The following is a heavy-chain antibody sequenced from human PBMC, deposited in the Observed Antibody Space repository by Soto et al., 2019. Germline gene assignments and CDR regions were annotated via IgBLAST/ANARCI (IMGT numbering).Heavy chain of an antibody. V-gene: IGHV1-69*06. J-gene: IGHJ5*02. CDR3: ARDPYSSDRPINNWFDP. CDR1: GGTFSSYA. D-gene: IGHD6-19*01. Sequence: QVQLVQSGAEVKKPGSSVKVSCKASGGTFSSYAISWVRQAPGQGLEWMGGIIPIFGTANYAQKFQGRVTITADKSTSTAYLELSSRRTEDTAVYYCARDPYSSDRPINNWFDPWGQGTLVTVSS. CDR2: IIPIFGTA.